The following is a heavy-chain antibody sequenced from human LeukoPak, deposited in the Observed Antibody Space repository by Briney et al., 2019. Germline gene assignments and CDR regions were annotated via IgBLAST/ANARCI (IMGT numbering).Heavy chain of an antibody. Sequence: GASVKVSCKASGYTFTSYGISWVRQAPGQGLEWMGWISAYNGNTNYAQKLQDRVTMTTDTSTSTAYMELRSLRSDDTAVYYCARDRGDILTGYYTGYYYYYGMDVWGKGTTVTVSS. J-gene: IGHJ6*04. CDR1: GYTFTSYG. D-gene: IGHD3-9*01. V-gene: IGHV1-18*04. CDR3: ARDRGDILTGYYTGYYYYYGMDV. CDR2: ISAYNGNT.